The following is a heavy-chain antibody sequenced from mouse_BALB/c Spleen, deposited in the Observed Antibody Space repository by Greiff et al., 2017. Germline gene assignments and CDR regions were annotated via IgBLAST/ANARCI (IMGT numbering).Heavy chain of an antibody. V-gene: IGHV5-6*01. Sequence: EVMLVESGGDLVKPGGSLKLSCAASGFTFSSYGMSWVRQTPDKRLEWVATISSGGSYTYYPDSVKGRFTISRDNAKNTLYLQMSSLKSEDTAMYYCARHRDGNPYDAMDYGGQGTSVTVSS. CDR2: ISSGGSYT. J-gene: IGHJ4*01. CDR3: ARHRDGNPYDAMDY. D-gene: IGHD2-1*01. CDR1: GFTFSSYG.